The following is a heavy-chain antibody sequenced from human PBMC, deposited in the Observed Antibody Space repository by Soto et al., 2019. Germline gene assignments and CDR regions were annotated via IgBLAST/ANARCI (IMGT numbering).Heavy chain of an antibody. Sequence: PGGSLRLSCAASGFTFSGYAIHGVRQAPGKGLDWVAVIYYDGNNRNYADSVKGRFTVSRDNSKNTLYLQMNSLRAEDTAVYYCARRTGSGSSGVYGMALWGQGTAVTVSS. CDR1: GFTFSGYA. CDR3: ARRTGSGSSGVYGMAL. J-gene: IGHJ6*02. V-gene: IGHV3-33*01. CDR2: IYYDGNNR. D-gene: IGHD3-22*01.